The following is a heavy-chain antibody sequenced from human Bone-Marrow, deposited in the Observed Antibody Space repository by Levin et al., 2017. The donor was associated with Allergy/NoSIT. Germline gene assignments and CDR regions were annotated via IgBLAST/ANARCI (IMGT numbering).Heavy chain of an antibody. V-gene: IGHV3-30*18. J-gene: IGHJ6*02. CDR2: ILSDGSDK. D-gene: IGHD5-12*01. CDR3: AKDGDGGYDWGSGLGMDV. CDR1: GFTFSSYI. Sequence: GGSLRLSCAASGFTFSSYIMHWVRQTPGKGLEWVGLILSDGSDKYYGDSVRGRFTISRDNSKSTLYLQMNSLRAEDTAVYYCAKDGDGGYDWGSGLGMDVWGQGTTVTVSS.